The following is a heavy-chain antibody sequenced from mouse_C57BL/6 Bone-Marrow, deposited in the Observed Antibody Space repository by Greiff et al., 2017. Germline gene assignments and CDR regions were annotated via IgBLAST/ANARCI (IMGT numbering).Heavy chain of an antibody. D-gene: IGHD2-2*01. Sequence: EVQGVESGGDLVKPGGSLKLSCAASGFTFSSYGMSWVRQTPDKRLEWVATISSGGSYTYYPDSVKGRFTISRDNAKNILYLQMSSLKSEDTAMYYCARHRPYGYDAWFAYWGKGTLVTVSA. V-gene: IGHV5-6*01. CDR3: ARHRPYGYDAWFAY. CDR1: GFTFSSYG. CDR2: ISSGGSYT. J-gene: IGHJ3*01.